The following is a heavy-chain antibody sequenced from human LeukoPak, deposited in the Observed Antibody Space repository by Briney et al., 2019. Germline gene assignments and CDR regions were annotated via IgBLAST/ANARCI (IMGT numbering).Heavy chain of an antibody. D-gene: IGHD3-22*01. CDR1: GFTFSSYW. J-gene: IGHJ2*01. CDR3: ARPSGYNFYWYFDL. V-gene: IGHV3-7*02. CDR2: IKQDGSEK. Sequence: GGSLRLSCAASGFTFSSYWMSWVRQAPGKGLEWVANIKQDGSEKYYVDSVKGRFTISRDNAKNSLYLQMNSLRAEDTAVYYCARPSGYNFYWYFDLWGRGTLVAVSS.